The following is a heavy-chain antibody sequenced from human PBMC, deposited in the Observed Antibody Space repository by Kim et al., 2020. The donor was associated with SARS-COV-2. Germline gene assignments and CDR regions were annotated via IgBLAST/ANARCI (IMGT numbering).Heavy chain of an antibody. D-gene: IGHD2-15*01. J-gene: IGHJ4*02. CDR1: GGSFSGYY. V-gene: IGHV4-34*01. Sequence: SETLSLTCAVYGGSFSGYYWSWIRQPPGKGLEWIGEINHSGSTNYNPSYKSRVTISVDTSKHQFSLKLSSVTAADTAVYYCARGSSSHSLNYFDYWGQGTLVTVFS. CDR2: INHSGST. CDR3: ARGSSSHSLNYFDY.